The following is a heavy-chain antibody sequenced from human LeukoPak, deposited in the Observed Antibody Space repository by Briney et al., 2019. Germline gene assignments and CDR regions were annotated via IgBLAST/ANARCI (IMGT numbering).Heavy chain of an antibody. Sequence: PSETLSLTCTVSGGSISSYYWSWIRQPAGKGLEWIGRIYTSGSTNYNPSLKSRVTMSVDTSKNQFSLKLSSVTAADTAVYYCARDPSGFGESAGYYYMDVWGKGTTVTVSS. D-gene: IGHD3-10*01. CDR3: ARDPSGFGESAGYYYMDV. V-gene: IGHV4-4*07. J-gene: IGHJ6*03. CDR1: GGSISSYY. CDR2: IYTSGST.